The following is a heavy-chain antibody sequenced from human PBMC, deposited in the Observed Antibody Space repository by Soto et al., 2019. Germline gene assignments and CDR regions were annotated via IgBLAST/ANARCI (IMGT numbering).Heavy chain of an antibody. J-gene: IGHJ3*02. D-gene: IGHD2-2*01. CDR1: GLTFSSFA. V-gene: IGHV3-23*01. CDR2: ISNSGDSA. Sequence: EAQLLESGGGLVQPGGSLRLSCAASGLTFSSFAMSWVRQAPGKGLEWVSTISNSGDSAHYANAVKGRFTISRDNSKTTLYLQMNSLRGEDTAIYYCARDLWAIVVVPTAIEAYDIWGQGTMVTVSS. CDR3: ARDLWAIVVVPTAIEAYDI.